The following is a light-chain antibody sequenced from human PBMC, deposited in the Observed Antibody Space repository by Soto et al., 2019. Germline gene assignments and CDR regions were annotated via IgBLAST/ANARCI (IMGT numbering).Light chain of an antibody. Sequence: QAVVTQPPSVSGAPGQRVTISCTGSSSNIGTGYDVHWYQQLPGTAPKLLISGNSNRPSGVPDRFSGSKSGTSASLAITGLQAEDEADYYCQAYDSSRSGSVFGGGSTLTLL. CDR3: QAYDSSRSGSV. J-gene: IGLJ2*01. V-gene: IGLV1-40*01. CDR2: GNS. CDR1: SSNIGTGYD.